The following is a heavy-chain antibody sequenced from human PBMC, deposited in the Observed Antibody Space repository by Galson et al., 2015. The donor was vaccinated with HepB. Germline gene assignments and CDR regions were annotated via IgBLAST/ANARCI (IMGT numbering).Heavy chain of an antibody. D-gene: IGHD2-8*01. CDR3: ARAGVAVPGVVTNYYYSGLDV. Sequence: SVKVSCKASGYTFTDYGITWVRQAPGQGLEWMGWSNGYSDHVYYAENLQGTVTMTTDTSTSTAYLELTSLTSDDTAVYFCARAGVAVPGVVTNYYYSGLDVWGQGTTVTVSS. CDR1: GYTFTDYG. J-gene: IGHJ6*02. CDR2: SNGYSDHV. V-gene: IGHV1-18*04.